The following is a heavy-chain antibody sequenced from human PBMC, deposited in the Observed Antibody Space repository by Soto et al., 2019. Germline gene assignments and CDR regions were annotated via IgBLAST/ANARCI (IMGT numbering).Heavy chain of an antibody. CDR1: GGTFSNHL. V-gene: IGHV1-69*02. J-gene: IGHJ4*01. CDR3: ASGSLYGSGSYPVDY. Sequence: QVQLVQSGAEVKKPGSSVNVSCKASGGTFSNHLISWVRQAPGQGLEWMGTIIQLFGILNCAQKFQGRVTISAAKSTSTAYMELGSLRCDDTAVYYCASGSLYGSGSYPVDYWGQGTLVTVSS. CDR2: IIQLFGIL. D-gene: IGHD3-10*01.